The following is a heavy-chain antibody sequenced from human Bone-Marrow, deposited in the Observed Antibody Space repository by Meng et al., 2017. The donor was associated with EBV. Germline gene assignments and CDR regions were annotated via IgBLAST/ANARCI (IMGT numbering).Heavy chain of an antibody. D-gene: IGHD3-22*01. Sequence: QVQRVQSGSELKKPGVAVKLSCRTSGYTFSRHIMNWVRQAPGQGLEWMGWINTNTGNPTYAQGFTGRFVFSSDTSVSTAYLQIRNLKAEDTAVYYCARGGEHTSVYGYWGQGTLVTVAS. CDR3: ARGGEHTSVYGY. V-gene: IGHV7-4-1*02. CDR2: INTNTGNP. J-gene: IGHJ4*02. CDR1: GYTFSRHI.